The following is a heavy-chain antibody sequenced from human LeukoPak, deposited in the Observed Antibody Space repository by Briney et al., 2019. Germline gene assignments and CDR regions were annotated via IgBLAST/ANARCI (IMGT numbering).Heavy chain of an antibody. J-gene: IGHJ4*02. D-gene: IGHD2-2*02. CDR2: IWYDASNK. CDR1: GFTFSSFG. CDR3: AKDALYGTRYTFDF. Sequence: GRSLTLSCAASGFTFSSFGMHWVRQAPGKGMEWLAVIWYDASNKYYADSVKGRFTISRDNSKDTLYLQMNSLRAEDTAIYYCAKDALYGTRYTFDFWGRGTLVTVSS. V-gene: IGHV3-33*06.